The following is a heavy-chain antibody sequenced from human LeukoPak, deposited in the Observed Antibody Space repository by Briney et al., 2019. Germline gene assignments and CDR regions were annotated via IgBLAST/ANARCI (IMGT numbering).Heavy chain of an antibody. J-gene: IGHJ4*02. Sequence: SETLSLTCTVSGGSISSYYWNWIRQPAGKRLEWIGRIYTSGSTNYNPTLKSRVTMSVDTSKNQFSLKVSSVTAADTAVYYCARGPYYGDYEGYWGQGTLVTVSS. V-gene: IGHV4-4*07. CDR2: IYTSGST. D-gene: IGHD4-17*01. CDR3: ARGPYYGDYEGY. CDR1: GGSISSYY.